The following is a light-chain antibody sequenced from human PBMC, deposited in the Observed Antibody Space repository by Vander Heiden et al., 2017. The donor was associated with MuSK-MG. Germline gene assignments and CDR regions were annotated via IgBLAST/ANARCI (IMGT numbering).Light chain of an antibody. CDR1: QSVLYSSNNKNY. CDR3: QQYYSTPLT. Sequence: DIVMTEAAESGGGSLGERATINCKSSQSVLYSSNNKNYLAWYQQKPGQPPKLLIYWASTRESGVPDRFSGSGSGTDFTLTISSLQAEDVAVYYCQQYYSTPLTFGQGTKVEIK. CDR2: WAS. J-gene: IGKJ1*01. V-gene: IGKV4-1*01.